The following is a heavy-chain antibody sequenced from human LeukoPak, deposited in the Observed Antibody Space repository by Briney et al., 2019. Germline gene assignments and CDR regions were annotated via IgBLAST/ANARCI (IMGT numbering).Heavy chain of an antibody. D-gene: IGHD6-6*01. CDR2: IKPDGSEK. CDR1: GFTFSSYW. J-gene: IGHJ4*02. CDR3: AGGSRL. Sequence: GGSLRLSCAASGFTFSSYWMSWDRQAPGKGLEWVANIKPDGSEKYYVDSVKGRFTISRDNAKNSLYLQMNSLRADDTAVYYCAGGSRLGDQGTLVIVSS. V-gene: IGHV3-7*04.